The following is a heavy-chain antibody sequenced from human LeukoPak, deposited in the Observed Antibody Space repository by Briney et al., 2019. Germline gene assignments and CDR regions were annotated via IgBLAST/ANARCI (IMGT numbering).Heavy chain of an antibody. V-gene: IGHV4-31*03. CDR1: GGSISSGGYY. Sequence: SETLSLTCTVSGGSISSGGYYWSWIRQHPGKGLEWIGYIYYSGSTYYNPSLKSRVTISADTSKNQFSLKLSSVTAADTAVYYCARRTYYYYMDVWGKGTTVIVSS. CDR3: ARRTYYYYMDV. J-gene: IGHJ6*03. CDR2: IYYSGST.